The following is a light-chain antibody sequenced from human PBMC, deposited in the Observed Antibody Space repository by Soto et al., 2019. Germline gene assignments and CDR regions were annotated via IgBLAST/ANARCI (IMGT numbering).Light chain of an antibody. CDR1: QGVSGN. CDR3: QQYNNWPPWT. V-gene: IGKV3-15*01. Sequence: EIVMTQSPATLSVSPGERATLSCRASQGVSGNLAWYQQKPGQAPRLLIYGASTRATGIPARFSGSGSGTEFTLTISSLQYEDFAVYYCQQYNNWPPWTFGQGTKVEIK. J-gene: IGKJ1*01. CDR2: GAS.